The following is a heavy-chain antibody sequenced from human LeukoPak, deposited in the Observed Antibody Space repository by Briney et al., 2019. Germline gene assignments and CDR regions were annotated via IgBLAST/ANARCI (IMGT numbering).Heavy chain of an antibody. CDR1: GGSISSGSYY. J-gene: IGHJ4*02. D-gene: IGHD2-2*01. CDR2: IYTSGST. Sequence: SQTLSLTCTVSGGSISSGSYYWSWIPQPAGKGLEWIGRIYTSGSTNYNHSLKSRVTISVDTSKNQFSLKLSSVTAADTAVYYCARGCSSTSCYQPFDYWGQGTLVTVSS. V-gene: IGHV4-61*02. CDR3: ARGCSSTSCYQPFDY.